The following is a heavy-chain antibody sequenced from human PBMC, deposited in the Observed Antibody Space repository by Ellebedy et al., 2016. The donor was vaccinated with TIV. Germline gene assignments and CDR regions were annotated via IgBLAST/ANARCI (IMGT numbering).Heavy chain of an antibody. J-gene: IGHJ4*02. V-gene: IGHV4-59*01. CDR3: ARVNDSWYVFDY. CDR1: GGPISSNY. Sequence: MPSETLSLTCTVPGGPISSNYWSWIRQPPGKGLEWIAYIYYSGSTNYNPSLKSRVTISVDTSKKQFSLKLSSVTAADTALYYCARVNDSWYVFDYWGQGTLVTVSS. D-gene: IGHD6-13*01. CDR2: IYYSGST.